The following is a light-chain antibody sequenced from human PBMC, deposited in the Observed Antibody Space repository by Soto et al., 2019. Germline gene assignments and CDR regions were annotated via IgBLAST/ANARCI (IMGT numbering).Light chain of an antibody. CDR3: QSYDSSLSGV. V-gene: IGLV1-40*01. CDR2: GNN. J-gene: IGLJ1*01. CDR1: SSNIGASYD. Sequence: QSVLTQPPSVSGAPGQRVTISCTGSSSNIGASYDVHWYQQFPGTAPKLLIYGNNNRPSGVPDRFSGSKSGTSASLAITGLQAEDEADYYCQSYDSSLSGVFGSGTKLTVL.